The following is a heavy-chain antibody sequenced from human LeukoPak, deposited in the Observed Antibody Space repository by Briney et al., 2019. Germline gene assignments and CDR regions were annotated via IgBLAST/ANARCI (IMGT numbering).Heavy chain of an antibody. CDR3: ARGWGNFDY. CDR1: GDSVSGNSVT. D-gene: IGHD3-16*01. CDR2: TYYRSKWYN. V-gene: IGHV6-1*01. Sequence: SQTLSLTCAISGDSVSGNSVTWNWIRQSPSRGLEWLGRTYYRSKWYNDYVVSVKSRITIDADTSTSQFSLQLNSVTPEDTAVYYCARGWGNFDYWGQGALVTVSS. J-gene: IGHJ4*02.